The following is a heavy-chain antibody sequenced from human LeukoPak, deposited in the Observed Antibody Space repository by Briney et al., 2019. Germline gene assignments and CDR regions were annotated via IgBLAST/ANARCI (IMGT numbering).Heavy chain of an antibody. Sequence: SETLSLTCAVYGGSFSGYYWSWIRQPPGKGLEWIGEINHSGSTNYNPSLKSRVTISVDTSKNQFSLKLSSVTAADTAVYYCARVIGKRRAGYCSGGSCRYGMDVWDKGTTVTVSS. J-gene: IGHJ6*04. CDR3: ARVIGKRRAGYCSGGSCRYGMDV. CDR1: GGSFSGYY. V-gene: IGHV4-34*01. CDR2: INHSGST. D-gene: IGHD2-15*01.